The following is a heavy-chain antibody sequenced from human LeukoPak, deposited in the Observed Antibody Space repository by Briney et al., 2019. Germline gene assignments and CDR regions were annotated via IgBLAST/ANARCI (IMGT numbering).Heavy chain of an antibody. D-gene: IGHD6-19*01. J-gene: IGHJ4*02. Sequence: PSETLSLTCAVYGGSFSGYYWSWIRQPPGKGLEWIGGINHSGSTNYNPSLKSRVTISVDTSKNQFSLKLSSVTAADTAVYYCARGFIAVAGPIFDYWGQGTLVTVSS. V-gene: IGHV4-34*01. CDR1: GGSFSGYY. CDR3: ARGFIAVAGPIFDY. CDR2: INHSGST.